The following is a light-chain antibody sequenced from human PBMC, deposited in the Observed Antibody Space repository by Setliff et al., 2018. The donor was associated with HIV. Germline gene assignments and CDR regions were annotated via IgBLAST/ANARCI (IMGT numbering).Light chain of an antibody. Sequence: DIVMTQSPDSLAVSLGERATINCKSSQSVLYSANNKNYLAWYQQKPGQPPKLLIYWASTRESGVPDRFSGSGSGADFTLTVSSLQAKDVAVYYCQEYFNAGTFGQGTKVDIK. V-gene: IGKV4-1*01. J-gene: IGKJ1*01. CDR1: QSVLYSANNKNY. CDR2: WAS. CDR3: QEYFNAGT.